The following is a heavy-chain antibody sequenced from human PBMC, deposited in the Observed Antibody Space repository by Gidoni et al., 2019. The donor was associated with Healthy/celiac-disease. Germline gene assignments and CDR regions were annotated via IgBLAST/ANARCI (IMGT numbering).Heavy chain of an antibody. CDR3: ARRGGSYFDY. V-gene: IGHV5-10-1*01. D-gene: IGHD1-26*01. J-gene: IGHJ4*02. Sequence: PSFQGHVTISADKSISTAYLQWSSLKASDTAMYYCARRGGSYFDYWGQGTLVTVSS.